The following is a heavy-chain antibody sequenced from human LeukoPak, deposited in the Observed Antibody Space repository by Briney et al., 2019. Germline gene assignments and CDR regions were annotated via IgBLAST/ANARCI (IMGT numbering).Heavy chain of an antibody. CDR1: GFTFSYYT. CDR3: ARDDVAWNDVHWFDP. V-gene: IGHV3-21*01. CDR2: ISSTTTYI. Sequence: PGGSLRLSCAASGFTFSYYTMNWVRQAPGKGLEWFSSISSTTTYIYYADSVKGRFTISRDNAKNSLYLQMSSLRAEDTAVYYCARDDVAWNDVHWFDPWGQGTLVTVSS. J-gene: IGHJ5*02. D-gene: IGHD1-1*01.